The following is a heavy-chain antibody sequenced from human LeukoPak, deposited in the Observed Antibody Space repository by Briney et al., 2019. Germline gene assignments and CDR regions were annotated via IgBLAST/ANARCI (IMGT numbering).Heavy chain of an antibody. J-gene: IGHJ5*02. CDR2: IYYSGST. D-gene: IGHD2-2*02. CDR1: GGSISSYY. V-gene: IGHV4-59*01. Sequence: SETLSLTCTVYGGSISSYYWSWIRQPPGKGLEWIGYIYYSGSTNYNPSLKSRVTISVDTSKNQFSLRLSSVTAADTAVYYCARSSPGAFYPYCSSTSCYSWFDPWGQGTLVTVSS. CDR3: ARSSPGAFYPYCSSTSCYSWFDP.